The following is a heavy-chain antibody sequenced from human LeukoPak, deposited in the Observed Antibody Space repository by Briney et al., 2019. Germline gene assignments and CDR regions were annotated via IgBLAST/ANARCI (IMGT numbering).Heavy chain of an antibody. CDR3: AREGNYYGPGSYYYYFDY. J-gene: IGHJ4*02. CDR1: GYSISSGYY. CDR2: IFHTGSA. V-gene: IGHV4-38-2*02. D-gene: IGHD3-10*01. Sequence: SETLSLTCNVSGYSISSGYYWGWIRQPPGQGLEYIGSIFHTGSADYNPSLKSRVTLSVDTSKNQFSLKLNSVTAADTAVYYCAREGNYYGPGSYYYYFDYWGQGTLVTVSS.